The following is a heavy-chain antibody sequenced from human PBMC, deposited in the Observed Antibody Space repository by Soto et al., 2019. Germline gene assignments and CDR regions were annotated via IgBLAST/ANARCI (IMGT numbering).Heavy chain of an antibody. Sequence: GASVKVSCKASGGTFSSYAISWVRQAPGQGLEWMGGIIPIFGTANYAQKFQGRVTITADESTSTAYMELSSLRSEDTAVYYCARDLGALYDSSGSILDYWGQGTLVTVSS. V-gene: IGHV1-69*13. CDR1: GGTFSSYA. CDR3: ARDLGALYDSSGSILDY. CDR2: IIPIFGTA. J-gene: IGHJ4*02. D-gene: IGHD3-22*01.